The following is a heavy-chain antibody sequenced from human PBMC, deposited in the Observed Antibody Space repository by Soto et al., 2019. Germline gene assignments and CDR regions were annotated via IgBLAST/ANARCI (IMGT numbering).Heavy chain of an antibody. CDR2: IRAYNGDT. CDR3: ARAGAAPYYYYGLDV. D-gene: IGHD3-10*01. Sequence: VRQAPGQGLEWMGWIRAYNGDTNYAQKFQTRVTVTTDKSTDTAYMDLRSLTSDDTAIYYCARAGAAPYYYYGLDVWGQGTTVTVSS. V-gene: IGHV1-18*01. J-gene: IGHJ6*02.